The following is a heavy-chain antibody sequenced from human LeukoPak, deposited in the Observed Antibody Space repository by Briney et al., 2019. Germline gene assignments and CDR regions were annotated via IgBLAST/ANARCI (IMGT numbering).Heavy chain of an antibody. D-gene: IGHD6-19*01. J-gene: IGHJ4*02. Sequence: GGSLRLSCAASGFTFSTYSMNWVRQVPGKGLEWVSSISSSSNYIYYADSVKGRFTVSRDNAKNSLYLQMNSLRVEDTAVYYCARGGAVAGNNYFDYWGQGTLVTVSS. V-gene: IGHV3-21*01. CDR3: ARGGAVAGNNYFDY. CDR1: GFTFSTYS. CDR2: ISSSSNYI.